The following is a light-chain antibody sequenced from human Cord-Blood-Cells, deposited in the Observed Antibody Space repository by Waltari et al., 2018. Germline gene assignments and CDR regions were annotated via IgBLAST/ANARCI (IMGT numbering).Light chain of an antibody. Sequence: DIQMTQSPSSLSASVGDRVTISCRASQSISIYLNWYQQKPGKAPKLLIYPASSLQSGVPSRFSGSGSGTDFTLTISSLQPEDFATYYCQQSYSTPPTFGGGTKVEIK. CDR1: QSISIY. CDR3: QQSYSTPPT. V-gene: IGKV1-39*01. J-gene: IGKJ4*01. CDR2: PAS.